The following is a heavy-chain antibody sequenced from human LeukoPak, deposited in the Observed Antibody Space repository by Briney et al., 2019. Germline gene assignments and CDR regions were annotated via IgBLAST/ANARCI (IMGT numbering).Heavy chain of an antibody. J-gene: IGHJ3*02. CDR2: ISYSGSS. D-gene: IGHD1-26*01. CDR3: ARSVGARDDAFDI. V-gene: IGHV4-39*01. CDR1: GGSISSSSYY. Sequence: PSETLSLTCTVSGGSISSSSYYWGWIRQPPGKGLEWIGRISYSGSSYYIPSLKSRVTISVDTSNNQFSQKLSSVTAADTAVYYCARSVGARDDAFDIWGQGTMVTVSS.